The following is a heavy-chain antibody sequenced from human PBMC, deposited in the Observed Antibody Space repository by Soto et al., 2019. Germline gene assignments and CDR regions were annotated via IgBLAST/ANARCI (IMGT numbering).Heavy chain of an antibody. Sequence: EVQLVESGGGLVKPGGSLRLSCAASGFSFRGYYLNWVRQAPGGGLEWVSSISPSSSFLRYADSVKGRFTISRDNAKSSVHLQMNSLRAEDTAVYFCARVGTDYGSGSPYYSDYWGQGTLVTVSS. J-gene: IGHJ4*02. D-gene: IGHD3-10*01. CDR2: ISPSSSFL. V-gene: IGHV3-21*06. CDR3: ARVGTDYGSGSPYYSDY. CDR1: GFSFRGYY.